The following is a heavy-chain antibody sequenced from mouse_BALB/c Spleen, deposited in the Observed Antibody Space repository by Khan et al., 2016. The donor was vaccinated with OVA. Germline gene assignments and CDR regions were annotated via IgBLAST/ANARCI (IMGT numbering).Heavy chain of an antibody. CDR2: INPYTDGT. D-gene: IGHD1-1*01. CDR1: GYTFTSYV. V-gene: IGHV1S136*01. J-gene: IGHJ1*01. Sequence: VQLQQSGPELVKPGASVKMSCKASGYTFTSYVMHWVKQKPGQGLEWIGYINPYTDGTKYNEKFKGKATLTSDKSSSTANMEISSLTSEDSAVYYCARKDYYDYWYFDVWGAGTMVTVSS. CDR3: ARKDYYDYWYFDV.